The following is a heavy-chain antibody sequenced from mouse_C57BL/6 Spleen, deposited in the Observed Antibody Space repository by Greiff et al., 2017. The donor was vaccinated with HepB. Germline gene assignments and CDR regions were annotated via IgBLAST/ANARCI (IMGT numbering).Heavy chain of an antibody. CDR3: AREGGYYEGY. CDR2: IYPGDGDT. D-gene: IGHD2-3*01. CDR1: GYAFSSSW. Sequence: QVQLQQSGPELVKPGASVKISCKASGYAFSSSWMNWVKQRPGKGLEWIGRIYPGDGDTNYNGKFKGKATLSADKSSSTAYMQLSSLTSEDSAVYFCAREGGYYEGYWGQGTTLTVSS. V-gene: IGHV1-82*01. J-gene: IGHJ2*01.